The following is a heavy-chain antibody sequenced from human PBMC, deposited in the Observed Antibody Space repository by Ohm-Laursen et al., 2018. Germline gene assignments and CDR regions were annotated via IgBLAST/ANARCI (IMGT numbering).Heavy chain of an antibody. J-gene: IGHJ4*02. V-gene: IGHV5-51*01. D-gene: IGHD3-22*01. CDR3: AREDDSSGYY. CDR2: IYPGDSDT. Sequence: ESLKISCKASGYSFSNYWIGWVRQMPEKGLEWMGLIYPGDSDTRYSPSFQGQVTISADKSINTAYLQWSSLKASDAAMYYCAREDDSSGYYWGQGTLVTVSS. CDR1: GYSFSNYW.